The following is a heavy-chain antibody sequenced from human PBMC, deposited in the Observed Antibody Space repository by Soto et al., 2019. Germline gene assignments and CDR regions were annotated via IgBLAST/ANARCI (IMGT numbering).Heavy chain of an antibody. V-gene: IGHV1-69*12. J-gene: IGHJ6*02. CDR1: GGTFSSYA. CDR3: ASGKTTVSNPYYYYGMDV. Sequence: QVQLVQSGAEVKKPGSSVKVSCKASGGTFSSYAISWVRQAPGQGLEWMGGIIPIFGTANYAQKFQGRVTITADESTSTAYMELSSLRSEDTAVYYCASGKTTVSNPYYYYGMDVWGQGTTVTVSS. CDR2: IIPIFGTA. D-gene: IGHD4-17*01.